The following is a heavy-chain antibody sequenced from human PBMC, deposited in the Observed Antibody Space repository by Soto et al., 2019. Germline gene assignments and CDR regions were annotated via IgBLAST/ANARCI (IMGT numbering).Heavy chain of an antibody. V-gene: IGHV3-21*01. Sequence: PGGSLRLSCAASGFTFSSYSMNWVRQAPGKGLEWVSSISSSSSYIYYADSVKGRFTISRDNAKNSLYLQMNSLRAEDTAVYYCARDLNSLDTPASNWGQGTLVTVSS. CDR1: GFTFSSYS. CDR3: ARDLNSLDTPASN. D-gene: IGHD5-18*01. CDR2: ISSSSSYI. J-gene: IGHJ4*02.